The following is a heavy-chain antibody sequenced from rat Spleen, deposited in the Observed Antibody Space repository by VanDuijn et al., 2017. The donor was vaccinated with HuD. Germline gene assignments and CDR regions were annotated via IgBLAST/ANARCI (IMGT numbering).Heavy chain of an antibody. J-gene: IGHJ3*01. Sequence: EVQLVESGGGLVQPGRSLRLSCVASGFTFNNYWMTWIRQAPGKGLEWVASIINTGGSTYYPDSVKGRFTISRDNAKSTLYLQMNSLRYEDTATYYCTRVNTMGHGMEAWGQGTLVTVSS. CDR2: IINTGGST. CDR3: TRVNTMGHGMEA. CDR1: GFTFNNYW. V-gene: IGHV5-31*01. D-gene: IGHD1-7*01.